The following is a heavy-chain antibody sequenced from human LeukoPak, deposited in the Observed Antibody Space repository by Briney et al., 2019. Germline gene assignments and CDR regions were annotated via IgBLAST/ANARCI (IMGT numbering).Heavy chain of an antibody. J-gene: IGHJ4*02. CDR1: GYTFTSYG. D-gene: IGHD1-26*01. Sequence: GASVTVSCTASGYTFTSYGISWVRQAPGQGLAWMGWISAYNGNTNYAQKLQGRVTMTTDTSTSTDYMELRSLRSDDTAVYYCARGKSPPVWAPSDYWGQGTLVTVSS. CDR2: ISAYNGNT. CDR3: ARGKSPPVWAPSDY. V-gene: IGHV1-18*01.